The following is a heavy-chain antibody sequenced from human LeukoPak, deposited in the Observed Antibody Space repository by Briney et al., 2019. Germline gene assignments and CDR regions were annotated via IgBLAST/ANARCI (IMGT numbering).Heavy chain of an antibody. CDR1: GYTFTRYF. CDR2: INPNSGGT. J-gene: IGHJ4*02. Sequence: ASVKVSCKPSGYTFTRYFMQWVRQAPGQGLEWMGWINPNSGGTKYAQKFQGRVTMTRDTSISTAYQELSTLTSDDTAVYYCARDLVDYYFDYWGQGTLVTVSS. V-gene: IGHV1-2*02. D-gene: IGHD3-9*01. CDR3: ARDLVDYYFDY.